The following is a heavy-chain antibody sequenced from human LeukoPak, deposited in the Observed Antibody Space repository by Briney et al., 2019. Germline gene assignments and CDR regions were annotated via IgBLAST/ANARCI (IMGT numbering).Heavy chain of an antibody. CDR1: GFTFSGYG. J-gene: IGHJ4*02. D-gene: IGHD5-18*01. CDR2: IWYDGNSK. Sequence: GGSLRLSCAASGFTFSGYGMHWVRQAPDKGLEWVAVIWYDGNSKYYADSVKGRFTISRDNSKNTLYLQMNSLRVEDAAVYYCAKDWGYTTMVSYYFDYWGQGALVTVSS. V-gene: IGHV3-33*06. CDR3: AKDWGYTTMVSYYFDY.